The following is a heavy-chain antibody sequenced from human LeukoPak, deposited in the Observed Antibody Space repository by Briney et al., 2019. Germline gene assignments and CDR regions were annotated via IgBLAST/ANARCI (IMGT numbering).Heavy chain of an antibody. J-gene: IGHJ3*02. D-gene: IGHD2-2*02. Sequence: PGRSLRLSCAASGFTFSTYTMHWVRQAPGKGLEWVALILNDGSNKYYADSVKGRFTVSRDNSKNTLYLQMNSLRAEDTAVYYCAKGDSGRSDIVVVPAAIWFDAFDIWGQGTMVTVSS. CDR1: GFTFSTYT. CDR3: AKGDSGRSDIVVVPAAIWFDAFDI. V-gene: IGHV3-30-3*01. CDR2: ILNDGSNK.